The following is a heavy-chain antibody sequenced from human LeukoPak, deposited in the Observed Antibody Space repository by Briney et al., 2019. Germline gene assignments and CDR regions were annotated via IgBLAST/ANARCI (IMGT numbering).Heavy chain of an antibody. V-gene: IGHV1-18*01. Sequence: ASVKVSCKASSYTFPNYAISWVRQAPGQGLEWMGWISAYNGNTNYAQNFQGRVTMTRDPSTSTAYMELRSLRSDDTAVYYCAREANYDDTPDAFDIWGQGTMVTVSS. D-gene: IGHD3-22*01. CDR3: AREANYDDTPDAFDI. CDR2: ISAYNGNT. CDR1: SYTFPNYA. J-gene: IGHJ3*02.